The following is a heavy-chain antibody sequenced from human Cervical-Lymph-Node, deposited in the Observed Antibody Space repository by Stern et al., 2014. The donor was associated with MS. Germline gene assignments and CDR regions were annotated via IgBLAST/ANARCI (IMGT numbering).Heavy chain of an antibody. J-gene: IGHJ4*02. V-gene: IGHV4-31*03. CDR3: ARGSREVLLPRFYFDY. CDR2: IYHSGST. Sequence: QMQLQESGPGLVKPSQTLSLTCTVSGGSISSGNYYWSWIRQHPGKGPEGIGPIYHSGSTYYNLPLKRRVTTSIDTSKNQNTLKLSSVTAADTAVYYCARGSREVLLPRFYFDYWGQGTLVTVSS. D-gene: IGHD3-3*01. CDR1: GGSISSGNYY.